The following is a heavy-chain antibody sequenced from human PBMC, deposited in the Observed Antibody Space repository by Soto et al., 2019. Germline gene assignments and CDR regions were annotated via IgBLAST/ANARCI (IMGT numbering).Heavy chain of an antibody. Sequence: GGSLRLSXAASGFTFSSYSMNWVRQAPGKGLEWVSSISSSSSYIYYADSVKGRFTISRDNAKNSLYLQMNSLRAEDTAVYYCARDTSARFGEFRTHYYYYGMDVWGQGTTVTVSS. V-gene: IGHV3-21*04. D-gene: IGHD3-10*01. CDR3: ARDTSARFGEFRTHYYYYGMDV. CDR2: ISSSSSYI. J-gene: IGHJ6*02. CDR1: GFTFSSYS.